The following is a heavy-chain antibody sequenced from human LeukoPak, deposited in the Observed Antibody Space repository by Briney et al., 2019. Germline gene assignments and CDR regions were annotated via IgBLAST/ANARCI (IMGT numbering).Heavy chain of an antibody. CDR3: ARTYCGGDCHFFYYNYYMDV. CDR2: IFRDGTA. J-gene: IGHJ6*03. D-gene: IGHD2-21*02. Sequence: SETLSLTCTVSGYSIRSGYYWGWIRQPPGKGPEWIGSIFRDGTAYCNPSLKSRVSISVDTSRNQFFLNLRSVTAADTAVCFCARTYCGGDCHFFYYNYYMDVWGKGTTVTVSS. CDR1: GYSIRSGYY. V-gene: IGHV4-38-2*02.